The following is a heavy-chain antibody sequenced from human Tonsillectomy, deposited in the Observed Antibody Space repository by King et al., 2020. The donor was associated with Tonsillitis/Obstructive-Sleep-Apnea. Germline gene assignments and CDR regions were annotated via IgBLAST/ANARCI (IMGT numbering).Heavy chain of an antibody. Sequence: VQLVESGGGLVQPGGSLRLSCAASGFTFSSYEMYWVRQAPGKGLEWVSYISSSGSTIYYADSVKGRFTISRDNAKNSLYLQMNSLRAEDTAVYYCAREFLLPQFLFPGRSYYFDYWGQGTLVTVSS. CDR1: GFTFSSYE. J-gene: IGHJ4*02. CDR2: ISSSGSTI. CDR3: AREFLLPQFLFPGRSYYFDY. D-gene: IGHD2-8*02. V-gene: IGHV3-48*03.